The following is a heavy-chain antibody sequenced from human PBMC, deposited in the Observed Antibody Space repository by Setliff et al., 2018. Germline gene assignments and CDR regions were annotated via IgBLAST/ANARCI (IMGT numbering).Heavy chain of an antibody. V-gene: IGHV3-23*01. D-gene: IGHD2-15*01. Sequence: PGGSLRLSCAASGFRFSIYAMSWVRQAPGKGLEWVSSILGSGDSTYYADSVKGRFTISRDNSKNTLYLQMNSLRPEDTAVYYCARTCSGSGCYAGLESWGQGTPVTVSS. J-gene: IGHJ4*02. CDR2: ILGSGDST. CDR1: GFRFSIYA. CDR3: ARTCSGSGCYAGLES.